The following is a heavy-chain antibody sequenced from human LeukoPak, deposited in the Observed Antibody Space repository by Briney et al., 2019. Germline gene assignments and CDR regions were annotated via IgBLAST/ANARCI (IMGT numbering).Heavy chain of an antibody. CDR2: INPSGGST. J-gene: IGHJ4*02. CDR3: ARDDSSGYRPFY. D-gene: IGHD3-22*01. V-gene: IGHV1-46*03. CDR1: GYTFTSYY. Sequence: ASVKVSCKASGYTFTSYYMHWVRQAPGQGLEWMGIINPSGGSTSYAQKFQGRVTMTRNTFTSTVYMELSSLRSEDTAVYYCARDDSSGYRPFYWGQGTLVTVSS.